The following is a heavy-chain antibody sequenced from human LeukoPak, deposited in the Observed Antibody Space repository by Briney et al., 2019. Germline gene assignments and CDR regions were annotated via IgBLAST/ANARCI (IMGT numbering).Heavy chain of an antibody. CDR3: ARDLSSGWYGSDY. CDR2: ISSSSSYT. V-gene: IGHV3-11*06. J-gene: IGHJ4*02. Sequence: GGSLRLSCAASRFTFSDYYMSWIGQARGKGLGWVSCISSSSSYTNYADSVKGRFTISRDNTKNSLYLQMNSLRAEDTAVYYCARDLSSGWYGSDYWGQGTLFTVTS. CDR1: RFTFSDYY. D-gene: IGHD6-19*01.